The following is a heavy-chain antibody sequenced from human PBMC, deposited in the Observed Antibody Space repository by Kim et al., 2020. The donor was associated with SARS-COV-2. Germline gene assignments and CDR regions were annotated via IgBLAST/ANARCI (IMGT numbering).Heavy chain of an antibody. Sequence: GGSLRLSCAASGFSFYDYAMHWVRQAPGKGLEWVSLISGVGGRTYYADSMKGRFTISRDNSKKSLYLQMNSLRTEDSALYCCAIDRHTLGYSYGSIDYWGQGTMVNVSS. CDR3: AIDRHTLGYSYGSIDY. CDR1: GFSFYDYA. V-gene: IGHV3-43*02. D-gene: IGHD5-18*01. J-gene: IGHJ4*02. CDR2: ISGVGGRT.